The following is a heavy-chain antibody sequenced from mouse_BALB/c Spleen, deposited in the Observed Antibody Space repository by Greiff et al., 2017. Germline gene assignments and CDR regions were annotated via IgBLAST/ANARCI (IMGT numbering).Heavy chain of an antibody. CDR3: AELGWFAY. D-gene: IGHD4-1*01. V-gene: IGHV1-80*01. CDR1: GYAFSSYW. Sequence: VQLQQSGAELVRPGSSVKISCKASGYAFSSYWMNWVKQRPGQGLEWIGPIYPGDGVTNYTGKFKGKATLTADKSSSTAYMQLSSLTSEDSAVYYCAELGWFAYWGQGTLVTVSA. CDR2: IYPGDGVT. J-gene: IGHJ3*01.